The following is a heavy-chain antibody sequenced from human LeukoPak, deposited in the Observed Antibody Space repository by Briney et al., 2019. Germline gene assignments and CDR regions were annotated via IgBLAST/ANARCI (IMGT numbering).Heavy chain of an antibody. Sequence: EPGGSLRLSCAASGFTFSSYAMPWVRQAPGKGLEWVAVISYDGSNKYYADSVKGRFTISRDNSKNTLYLQMNSLRAEDTAVYYCARDDGGDYGDSWRYYFDYWGQGTLVTVSS. CDR3: ARDDGGDYGDSWRYYFDY. CDR1: GFTFSSYA. V-gene: IGHV3-30-3*01. J-gene: IGHJ4*02. CDR2: ISYDGSNK. D-gene: IGHD4-17*01.